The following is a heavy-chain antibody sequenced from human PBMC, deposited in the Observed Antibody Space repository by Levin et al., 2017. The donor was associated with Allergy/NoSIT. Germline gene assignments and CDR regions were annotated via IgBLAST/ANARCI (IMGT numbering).Heavy chain of an antibody. V-gene: IGHV3-73*01. CDR1: GFTFSGSA. CDR3: TSARAA. CDR2: IRSKANSYAT. J-gene: IGHJ5*02. Sequence: GESLKISCAASGFTFSGSAMHWVRQASGKGLEWVGRIRSKANSYATAYAASVKGRFTISRDDSKNTAYLQMNSLKTEDTAVYYCTSARAAWGQGTLVTVSS.